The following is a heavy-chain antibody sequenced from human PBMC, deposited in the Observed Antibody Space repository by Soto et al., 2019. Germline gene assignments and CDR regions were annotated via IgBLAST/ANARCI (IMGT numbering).Heavy chain of an antibody. CDR2: IYYSGST. CDR3: AGGGAPPLLGY. J-gene: IGHJ4*02. CDR1: GGSISSYY. D-gene: IGHD3-10*01. Sequence: QVQLQESGPGLVKPSETLSLTCTVSGGSISSYYWSWIRQPPGKGLEWIGYIYYSGSTNYNPSLKCXVTISVDTSKNQFSLKLSSVTAADTAVYYCAGGGAPPLLGYWGQGTLVTVSS. V-gene: IGHV4-59*08.